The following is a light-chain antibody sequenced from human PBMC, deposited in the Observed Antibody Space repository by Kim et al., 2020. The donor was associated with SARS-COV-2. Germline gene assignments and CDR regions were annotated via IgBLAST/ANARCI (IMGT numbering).Light chain of an antibody. CDR2: GAS. Sequence: APGERATLSCRASQTISSSYLAWYQQKLGQAPRLLIYGASTRATGIPDRFSGGGSGTDFSLTISRLEPEDFAMYYCQQSDSSPRTFGQGTKVDIK. CDR1: QTISSSY. V-gene: IGKV3-20*01. CDR3: QQSDSSPRT. J-gene: IGKJ1*01.